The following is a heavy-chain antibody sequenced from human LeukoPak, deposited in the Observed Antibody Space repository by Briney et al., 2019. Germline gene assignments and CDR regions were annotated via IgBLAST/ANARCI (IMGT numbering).Heavy chain of an antibody. J-gene: IGHJ6*03. CDR3: VRGAGATISYYHYYMDV. CDR1: GGTFSSYA. V-gene: IGHV1-8*03. CDR2: MNPNSGNT. D-gene: IGHD1-26*01. Sequence: ASVKVSCKASGGTFSSYAINWVRQATGQGLEWVGWMNPNSGNTGYAQKFQGRVTITRNTSISTAYMELSSLRSEDTAVYYCVRGAGATISYYHYYMDVWGKGTTVTVSS.